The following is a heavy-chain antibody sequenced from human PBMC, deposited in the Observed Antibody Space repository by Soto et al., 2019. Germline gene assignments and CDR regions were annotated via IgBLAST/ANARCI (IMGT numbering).Heavy chain of an antibody. Sequence: PGGSLRLSCAASGFTFSSYAMSWVRQAPGKGLEWVSAISGSGGSTYYADSVKGRFTISRDNSKNTLYLQINSLRAEDTAVYYCAKALQRYCSSTSCYAPQDYWGQGTLVTVSS. CDR2: ISGSGGST. D-gene: IGHD2-2*01. V-gene: IGHV3-23*01. J-gene: IGHJ4*02. CDR1: GFTFSSYA. CDR3: AKALQRYCSSTSCYAPQDY.